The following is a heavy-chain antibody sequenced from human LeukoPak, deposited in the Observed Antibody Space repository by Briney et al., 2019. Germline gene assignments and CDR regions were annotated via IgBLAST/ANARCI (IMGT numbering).Heavy chain of an antibody. V-gene: IGHV3-48*03. J-gene: IGHJ4*02. D-gene: IGHD6-19*01. CDR2: ITSSGSTI. Sequence: GGSLRLSCAASGFTFSSYEMNWVRQAPGKGLEWVSYITSSGSTIYYADSVNGRYTISRDNAKNSLYLQMNRLRAEDTAVYYCARGKYSSGWNLFDYWGQGTLVTVSS. CDR3: ARGKYSSGWNLFDY. CDR1: GFTFSSYE.